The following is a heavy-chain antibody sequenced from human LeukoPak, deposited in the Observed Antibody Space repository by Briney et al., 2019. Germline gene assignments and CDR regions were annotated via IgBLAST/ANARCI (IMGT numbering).Heavy chain of an antibody. Sequence: PGGSLRLSCAASGFTFDDYGMSWVRQAPGKGLEWVSGINWNGGSTGYADSVKGRFTISRDNAKNSLYLQMNSLRAGDTALYHCARGGDYGDPNYFDYWGQGTLVTVSS. D-gene: IGHD4-17*01. CDR1: GFTFDDYG. CDR2: INWNGGST. V-gene: IGHV3-20*01. J-gene: IGHJ4*02. CDR3: ARGGDYGDPNYFDY.